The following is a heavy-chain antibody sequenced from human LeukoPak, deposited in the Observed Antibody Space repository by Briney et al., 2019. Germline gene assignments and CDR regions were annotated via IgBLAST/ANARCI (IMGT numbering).Heavy chain of an antibody. J-gene: IGHJ6*03. D-gene: IGHD2/OR15-2a*01. Sequence: ASVKVSCKASGYTFTSYDINWVRQATGQGLEWMGWMNPNSGNTGYAQKFQGRVTMTTDTSTSTAYMELRSLRSDDTAVYYCARAFLPILYMDVWGKGTTVTVSS. CDR1: GYTFTSYD. V-gene: IGHV1-8*01. CDR3: ARAFLPILYMDV. CDR2: MNPNSGNT.